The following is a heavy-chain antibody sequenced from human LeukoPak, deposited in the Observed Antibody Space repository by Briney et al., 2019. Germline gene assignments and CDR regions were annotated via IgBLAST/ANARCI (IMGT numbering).Heavy chain of an antibody. CDR3: TTDLGYGGNPHYYYYGMDV. V-gene: IGHV3-15*01. CDR1: GFTFSNAW. D-gene: IGHD4-23*01. J-gene: IGHJ6*02. CDR2: IKSKTDGGTT. Sequence: GSLRLSCAASGFTFSNAWMSWVRQAPGKGLEWVGRIKSKTDGGTTDYAAPVKGRFTISRDDSKNTLYLQMNSLKTEDTAVYYRTTDLGYGGNPHYYYYGMDVWGQGTTVTVSS.